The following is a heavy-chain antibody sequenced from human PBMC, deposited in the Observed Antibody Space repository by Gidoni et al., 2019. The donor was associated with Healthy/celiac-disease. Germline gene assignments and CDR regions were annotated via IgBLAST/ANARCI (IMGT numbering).Heavy chain of an antibody. V-gene: IGHV3-23*01. Sequence: EVQLLESGGGLVQPGGSLRLSCAASGFTFSSYAMSWVREAPGKGLEWVSAIRGSGGSTYYADSVKGRFTISRDNSKNTLYLQMNSLRAEDTAVYYCAKDKAAAGKEYWGQGTLVTVSS. CDR3: AKDKAAAGKEY. J-gene: IGHJ4*02. CDR1: GFTFSSYA. CDR2: IRGSGGST. D-gene: IGHD6-13*01.